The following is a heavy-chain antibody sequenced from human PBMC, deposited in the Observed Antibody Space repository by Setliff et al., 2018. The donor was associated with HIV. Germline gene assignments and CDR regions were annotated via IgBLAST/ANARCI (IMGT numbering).Heavy chain of an antibody. J-gene: IGHJ3*02. CDR1: GGSISSSPYY. CDR2: IYYSGST. CDR3: AREQTTETTMGFAFDI. V-gene: IGHV4-39*07. Sequence: PSETLSLTCTVSGGSISSSPYYWGWIRQPPGKGLEWVGSIYYSGSTFYNPSLKSRVSISVDTSKNQFSLGLNSVTAADTAVYYCAREQTTETTMGFAFDIWGQGTVVTVS. D-gene: IGHD4-17*01.